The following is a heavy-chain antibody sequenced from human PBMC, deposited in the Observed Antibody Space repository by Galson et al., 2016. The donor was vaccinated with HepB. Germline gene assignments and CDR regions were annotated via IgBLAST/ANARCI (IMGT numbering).Heavy chain of an antibody. V-gene: IGHV1-2*02. D-gene: IGHD1-26*01. CDR2: IDPRSGGT. CDR1: GYILTGYY. Sequence: SVKVSCKASGYILTGYYVHWVRQAPGQGLEWMGWIDPRSGGTVYAENFQGRVTMTRDTSINTAYMGLSRLRSADTAVYYCARLRRIVTTGSWSSPSYFDYWGQGTLVTVSS. CDR3: ARLRRIVTTGSWSSPSYFDY. J-gene: IGHJ4*02.